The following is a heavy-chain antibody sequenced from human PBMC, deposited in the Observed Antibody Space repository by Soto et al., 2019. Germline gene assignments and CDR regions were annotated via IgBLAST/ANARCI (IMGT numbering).Heavy chain of an antibody. J-gene: IGHJ4*02. CDR3: ARVGGGLYFDY. D-gene: IGHD3-16*01. Sequence: PGGSLRLSCAASGFTVSSNYMSWVRQAPGKGLEWVSLIYSGGSTYYADSTKGRFTISRDNSKNTLYIQMNSLRADDTAVYYCARVGGGLYFDYWGQGTLVTVSS. CDR2: IYSGGST. V-gene: IGHV3-53*01. CDR1: GFTVSSNY.